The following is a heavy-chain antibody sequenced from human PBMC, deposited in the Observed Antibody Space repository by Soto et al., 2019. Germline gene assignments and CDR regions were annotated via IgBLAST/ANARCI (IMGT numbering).Heavy chain of an antibody. J-gene: IGHJ4*02. D-gene: IGHD3-22*01. CDR1: GYTFTSYA. V-gene: IGHV1-3*01. CDR2: INAGNGNT. CDR3: ARGPYGYYYDSSGYYQREFDY. Sequence: GASVKVSCKASGYTFTSYAMHWVRQAPGRRLDWMGWINAGNGNTKYSQKFQGRVTITRDTSASTAYMELSSLRSEDTAVYYCARGPYGYYYDSSGYYQREFDYWGQGTLVTVSS.